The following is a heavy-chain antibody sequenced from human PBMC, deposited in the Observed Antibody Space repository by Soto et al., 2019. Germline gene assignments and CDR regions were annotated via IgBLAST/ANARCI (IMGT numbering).Heavy chain of an antibody. V-gene: IGHV4-39*07. Sequence: SETLSLTCTVSGGSISSSSYYWGWIRQPPGKGLEWIGSIYYSGSTYYNPSLKSRVTISVDTSKNQFSLKLSSVTAADTAVYYCASNTIYCGGDCYSYFDYWGQGTLVTVSS. CDR2: IYYSGST. J-gene: IGHJ4*02. D-gene: IGHD2-21*02. CDR3: ASNTIYCGGDCYSYFDY. CDR1: GGSISSSSYY.